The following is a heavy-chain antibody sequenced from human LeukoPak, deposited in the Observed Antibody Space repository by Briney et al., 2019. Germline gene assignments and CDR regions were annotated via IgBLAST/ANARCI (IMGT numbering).Heavy chain of an antibody. V-gene: IGHV3-30*18. CDR1: GFTFSNYN. D-gene: IGHD4-17*01. CDR2: ISYDGSNQ. J-gene: IGHJ4*02. CDR3: AKNDYDDYEFTY. Sequence: GRSLRLSCAASGFTFSNYNMHWVRQAPGKGPEWVAVISYDGSNQYYADSVKGRFTIYRDNSKNTLYLQLNSLRAEDTAVYYCAKNDYDDYEFTYWGQGTLVTVSS.